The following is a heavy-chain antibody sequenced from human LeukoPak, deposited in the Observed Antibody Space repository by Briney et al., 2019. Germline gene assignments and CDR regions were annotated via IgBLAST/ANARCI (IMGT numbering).Heavy chain of an antibody. V-gene: IGHV1-69*04. Sequence: SVKVSCKASGGTFSSYAISWVRQAPGQGLEWMGRIIPILGIANYAQKFQGRVTITADKSTSTAYMELSSLRSEDTAVYYCARLEGAPVGEDYWGQGTLVTVSS. J-gene: IGHJ4*02. CDR3: ARLEGAPVGEDY. CDR1: GGTFSSYA. D-gene: IGHD2-15*01. CDR2: IIPILGIA.